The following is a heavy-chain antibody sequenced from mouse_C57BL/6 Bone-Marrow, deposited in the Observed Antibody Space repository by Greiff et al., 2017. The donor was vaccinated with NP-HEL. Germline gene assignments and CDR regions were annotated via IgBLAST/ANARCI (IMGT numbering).Heavy chain of an antibody. V-gene: IGHV5-6*01. J-gene: IGHJ4*01. CDR1: GFTFSSYG. CDR3: ARRGMDY. CDR2: ISSGGSYT. Sequence: VQLKESGGDLVKPGGSLKLSCAASGFTFSSYGMSWVRQTPDKRLEWVATISSGGSYTYYPASVKGRFTISRDNAKNTLYPQMSSLKSEDTAMYYCARRGMDYWGQGTSVTVSS.